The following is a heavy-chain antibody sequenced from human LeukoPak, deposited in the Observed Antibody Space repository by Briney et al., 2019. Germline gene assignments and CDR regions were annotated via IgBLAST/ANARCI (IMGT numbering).Heavy chain of an antibody. D-gene: IGHD6-19*01. Sequence: GESLKISCKGSGYSFTSYWISWVRQMPGKGLEWMGRIDPSDSYTNYSPSFQGHVTISADKSISTAYLQWSSLKASDTAVYYCAGLPSMAAVAGDYFDYWGQGTLVTVSS. CDR1: GYSFTSYW. CDR3: AGLPSMAAVAGDYFDY. CDR2: IDPSDSYT. J-gene: IGHJ4*02. V-gene: IGHV5-10-1*01.